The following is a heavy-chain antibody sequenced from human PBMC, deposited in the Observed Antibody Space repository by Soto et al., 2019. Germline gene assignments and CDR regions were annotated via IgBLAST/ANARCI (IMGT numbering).Heavy chain of an antibody. CDR1: GYAFTTYY. CDR3: ARALAAFYYYYGMDV. Sequence: ASVKVPCKASGYAFTTYYMHCVRQAPRQGLEWMGTIIPSGGSTSYAQKFQGRVTMTRDTSTSTAYMELSSLTSVDTAVYYCARALAAFYYYYGMDVWGQGTTVTVSS. J-gene: IGHJ6*02. D-gene: IGHD6-6*01. CDR2: IIPSGGST. V-gene: IGHV1-46*01.